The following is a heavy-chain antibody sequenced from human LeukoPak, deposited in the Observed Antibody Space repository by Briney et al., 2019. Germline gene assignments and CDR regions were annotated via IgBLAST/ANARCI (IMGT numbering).Heavy chain of an antibody. D-gene: IGHD3-22*01. CDR3: AKAPAYYYDSSGAFDI. CDR1: GFTFSSYS. J-gene: IGHJ3*02. Sequence: GGSLRLSCAASGFTFSSYSMNWVRQAPGKGLEWVSSISSSSSYIYYADSVKGRFTISRDNAKNSLYLQVNSLRAEDTASYYCAKAPAYYYDSSGAFDIWGQGTMVTVSS. CDR2: ISSSSSYI. V-gene: IGHV3-21*04.